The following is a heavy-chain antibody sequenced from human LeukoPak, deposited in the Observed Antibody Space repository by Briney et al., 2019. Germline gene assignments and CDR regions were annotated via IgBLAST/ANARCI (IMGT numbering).Heavy chain of an antibody. Sequence: GGSLRLSCAASGFTFTSYSMNWVRQAPGKGLEWVSTISGGGGSTYYADSVKGRFTISRDNSKNTLYLQVNSLRAEDTAVYYCAKDYDDSSGYYLAGNFDYWGQGTLVTVSS. D-gene: IGHD3-22*01. CDR2: ISGGGGST. CDR3: AKDYDDSSGYYLAGNFDY. V-gene: IGHV3-23*01. CDR1: GFTFTSYS. J-gene: IGHJ4*02.